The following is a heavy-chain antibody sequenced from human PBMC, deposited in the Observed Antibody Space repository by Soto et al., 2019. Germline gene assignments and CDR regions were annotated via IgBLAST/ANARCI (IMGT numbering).Heavy chain of an antibody. D-gene: IGHD3-22*01. V-gene: IGHV1-3*01. CDR2: INAGNGNT. J-gene: IGHJ4*02. CDR3: ARDFVSNYYDSSGYSS. Sequence: ASVKVSCKASGYTFTSYAMHWVRQAPGQRLEWMGWINAGNGNTKYSQKFQGRVTITRDTSASTAYMELSSLRSEDTAVYYCARDFVSNYYDSSGYSSGGQGIVVTVSS. CDR1: GYTFTSYA.